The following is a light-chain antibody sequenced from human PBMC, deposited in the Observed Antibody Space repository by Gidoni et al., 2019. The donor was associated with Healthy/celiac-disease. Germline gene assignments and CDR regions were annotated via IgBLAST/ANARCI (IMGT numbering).Light chain of an antibody. V-gene: IGKV4-1*01. CDR2: WAS. CDR1: QSVLYSSNNKNY. J-gene: IGKJ1*01. CDR3: QQYYSTPAWT. Sequence: DIVMTQSPDSLAVSLGERATINCKSSQSVLYSSNNKNYLAWYQQKPGQPPKLLIYWASTRESRVPDRFSGSGSGTDFTLTISSLQAEDVAVYYCQQYYSTPAWTFGQXTKVEIK.